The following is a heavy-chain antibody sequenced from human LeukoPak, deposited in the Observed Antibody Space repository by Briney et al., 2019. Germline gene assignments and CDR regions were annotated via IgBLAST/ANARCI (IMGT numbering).Heavy chain of an antibody. V-gene: IGHV4-34*01. CDR1: GGSFSGYY. Sequence: SETLSLTCAVYGGSFSGYYWSWIRQPPGKGLEWIGGINHSGSTNYNPSLKSRVTISVDTSKNQFSLKLSSVTAADTAVYYCARSYGDYVWFSAFDIWGQGTMVTVSS. CDR3: ARSYGDYVWFSAFDI. CDR2: INHSGST. D-gene: IGHD4-17*01. J-gene: IGHJ3*02.